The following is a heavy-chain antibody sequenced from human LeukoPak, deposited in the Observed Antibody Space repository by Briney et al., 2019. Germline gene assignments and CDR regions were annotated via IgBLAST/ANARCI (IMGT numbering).Heavy chain of an antibody. D-gene: IGHD6-19*01. CDR1: GYTFTGYY. CDR2: INTNSGGT. CDR3: ATTREPGYSSGWFDY. V-gene: IGHV1-2*02. Sequence: ASLKVSCKASGYTFTGYYMHWVRHAPGQGLEWMGGINTNSGGTNYAERFQGRVTMTRDTSISTAYMELSRLRSDDTAVYYCATTREPGYSSGWFDYWGQGTLVTVSS. J-gene: IGHJ4*02.